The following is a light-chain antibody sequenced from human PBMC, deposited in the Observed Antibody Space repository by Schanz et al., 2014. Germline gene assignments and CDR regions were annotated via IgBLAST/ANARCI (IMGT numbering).Light chain of an antibody. CDR2: DAS. V-gene: IGKV3-11*01. CDR1: QSIDSF. CDR3: QQYASSVSYT. J-gene: IGKJ2*01. Sequence: EIVLTQSPATLSLSPGERVTLSCRASQSIDSFLAWYQQKPGQAPRLLIYDASNRATGIPPRFSGSGSGTDFTLTISSLEPEDFAVYYCQQYASSVSYTFGQGTKLEIK.